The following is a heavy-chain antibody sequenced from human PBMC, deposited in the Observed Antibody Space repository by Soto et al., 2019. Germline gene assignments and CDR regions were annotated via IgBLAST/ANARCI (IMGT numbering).Heavy chain of an antibody. CDR2: IYYSGST. V-gene: IGHV4-59*01. CDR1: GGSISSYY. J-gene: IGHJ4*02. D-gene: IGHD3-16*02. CDR3: ARGMITFGGVIVRYYFDY. Sequence: SETLSLTCTVSGGSISSYYWSWIRQPPGKGLEWIGYIYYSGSTNYNPSLKSRVTISVDTSKNQFSLKLSSVTAADTAVYYCARGMITFGGVIVRYYFDYWGQGTLVTVSS.